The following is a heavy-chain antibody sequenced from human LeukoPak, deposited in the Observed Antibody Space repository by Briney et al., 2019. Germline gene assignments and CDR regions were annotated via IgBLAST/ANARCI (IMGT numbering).Heavy chain of an antibody. Sequence: VASVKVSCKASGYTFTSYDINWVRQAPGQGLEWMGWISTYNGNTNYAQKLQGRVTMTTDTSTSTAYMELRSLRSDDTAVYYCARGGVRSGTYYHYYYMDVWGRGTTVTMSS. D-gene: IGHD1-26*01. CDR1: GYTFTSYD. J-gene: IGHJ6*03. CDR2: ISTYNGNT. CDR3: ARGGVRSGTYYHYYYMDV. V-gene: IGHV1-18*01.